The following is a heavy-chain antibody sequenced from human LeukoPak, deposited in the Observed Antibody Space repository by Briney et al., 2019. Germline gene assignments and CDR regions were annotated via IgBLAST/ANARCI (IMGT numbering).Heavy chain of an antibody. CDR3: ARTWENGSGRYYYMDV. D-gene: IGHD3-10*01. J-gene: IGHJ6*03. V-gene: IGHV4-59*10. CDR1: GGSFSGYY. CDR2: IYTSGST. Sequence: SETLSLTCAVYGGSFSGYYWSWIRQPAGKGLEWIGRIYTSGSTNYNPSLKSRVTISVDTSKNQFSLKLSSVTAADTAVYYCARTWENGSGRYYYMDVWGKGTTVTISS.